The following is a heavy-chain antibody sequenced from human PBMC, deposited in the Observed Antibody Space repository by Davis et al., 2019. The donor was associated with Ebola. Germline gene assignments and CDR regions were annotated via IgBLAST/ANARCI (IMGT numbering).Heavy chain of an antibody. Sequence: GESLKISCADSGITFSRHWMTWVRQAQGKGLEWVANIKQDGSEKYYVDSVKGRFTISRDNAENSVYLQMNSLRAEDTATYYCAKRPDVVLPEVSFYYYGMDVWGKGTTVTVSS. V-gene: IGHV3-7*01. CDR1: GITFSRHW. D-gene: IGHD2-2*01. J-gene: IGHJ6*04. CDR2: IKQDGSEK. CDR3: AKRPDVVLPEVSFYYYGMDV.